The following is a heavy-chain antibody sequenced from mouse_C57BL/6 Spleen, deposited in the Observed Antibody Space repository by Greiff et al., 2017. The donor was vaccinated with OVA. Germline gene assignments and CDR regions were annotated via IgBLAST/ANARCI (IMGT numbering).Heavy chain of an antibody. Sequence: EVKLVESGGGLVQPKGSLKLSCAASGFSFNTYAMNWVRQAPGKGLEWVARIRSKSNNYATYYADSVKDRFTISRDDSESMLYLQMNNLKTEDTAMYYCVRQGIYDYYYFDYWGQGTTLTVSS. J-gene: IGHJ2*01. D-gene: IGHD1-2*01. V-gene: IGHV10-1*01. CDR3: VRQGIYDYYYFDY. CDR1: GFSFNTYA. CDR2: IRSKSNNYAT.